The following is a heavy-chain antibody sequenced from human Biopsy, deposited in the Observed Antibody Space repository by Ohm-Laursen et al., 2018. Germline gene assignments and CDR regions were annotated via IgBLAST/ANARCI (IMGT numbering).Heavy chain of an antibody. CDR3: ARGRRTSGWPYFDS. CDR2: IYSGGNT. J-gene: IGHJ4*02. CDR1: GDSLSSGPDN. V-gene: IGHV4-61*01. D-gene: IGHD6-19*01. Sequence: SETLSLTWTVSGDSLSSGPDNWSWIRQPPGQGLEYIGFIYSGGNTNYNPSLQNRVTMSVDTSKNQFSLKLSSVIAADTAVYYCARGRRTSGWPYFDSWGQGTLVTVSS.